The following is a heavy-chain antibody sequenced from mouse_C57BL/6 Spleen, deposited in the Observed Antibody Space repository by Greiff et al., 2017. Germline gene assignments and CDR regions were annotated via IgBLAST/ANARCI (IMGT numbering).Heavy chain of an antibody. CDR3: ARHESNYAYAMDY. V-gene: IGHV2-6-1*01. Sequence: QVQLKESGPGLVAPSQSLSITCTVSGFSLTSYGVHWVRQPPGKGLEWLVVIWSDGSTTYNSALKSRLCISKDNSKSQVFFKMNSLQTYDTAMYYCARHESNYAYAMDYWGQGTSVTVSS. D-gene: IGHD2-5*01. CDR1: GFSLTSYG. CDR2: IWSDGST. J-gene: IGHJ4*01.